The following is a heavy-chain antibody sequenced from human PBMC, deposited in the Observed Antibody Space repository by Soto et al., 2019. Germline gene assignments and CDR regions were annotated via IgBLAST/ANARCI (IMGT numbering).Heavy chain of an antibody. J-gene: IGHJ4*02. CDR1: GITFSSSW. Sequence: EVQLVESGGDLVQPGGSLRLSCAASGITFSSSWMHWVRQGPGKGLVWVSRISSDGSRTNYADSVKGRFTISRANAKITLYLQMNSLIAEDTAVYFCARGPTGWYGYDSLGRGTLVTVSS. CDR2: ISSDGSRT. D-gene: IGHD6-19*01. V-gene: IGHV3-74*01. CDR3: ARGPTGWYGYDS.